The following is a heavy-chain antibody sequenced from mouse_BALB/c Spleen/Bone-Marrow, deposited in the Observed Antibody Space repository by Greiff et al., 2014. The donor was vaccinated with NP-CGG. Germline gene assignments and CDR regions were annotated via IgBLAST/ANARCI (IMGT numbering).Heavy chain of an antibody. CDR1: GYTFTSYD. V-gene: IGHV1S33*01. CDR2: IYPGDGST. D-gene: IGHD1-1*02. Sequence: SGPELVKPGALVKISCKASGYTFTSYDINWVKQRPGQGLEWIGWIYPGDGSTKYNEKFKGKATLTADKSSSTAYMQLSSLTSENSADYFCARSGGDSMDYWGQGTSVTVSP. J-gene: IGHJ4*01. CDR3: ARSGGDSMDY.